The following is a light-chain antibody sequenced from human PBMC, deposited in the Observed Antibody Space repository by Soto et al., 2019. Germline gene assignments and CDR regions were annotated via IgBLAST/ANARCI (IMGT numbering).Light chain of an antibody. J-gene: IGKJ1*01. CDR3: QQYNTFWT. CDR1: QTITTS. Sequence: GDRVTITCRASQTITTSLAWYQQKPGEAPNLLIYDASTLATDVPSRFSGSGSGTEFTLTISSLQPDDFATYHCQQYNTFWTFGQGTKVESK. CDR2: DAS. V-gene: IGKV1-5*03.